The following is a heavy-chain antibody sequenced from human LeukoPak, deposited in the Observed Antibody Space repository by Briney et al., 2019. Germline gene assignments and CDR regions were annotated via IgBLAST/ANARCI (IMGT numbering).Heavy chain of an antibody. CDR2: ISYDASYK. Sequence: GGSLRLSCAASGFTFSNYCMHWVRQAPARGLEGVAVISYDASYKYYAAYVKGRFPISRDNSKKTLYLQMNSLRAEDTAVYYCAKDLIVSGTATMMDYWGQGTLVTVSS. D-gene: IGHD5-24*01. CDR3: AKDLIVSGTATMMDY. J-gene: IGHJ4*02. CDR1: GFTFSNYC. V-gene: IGHV3-30*18.